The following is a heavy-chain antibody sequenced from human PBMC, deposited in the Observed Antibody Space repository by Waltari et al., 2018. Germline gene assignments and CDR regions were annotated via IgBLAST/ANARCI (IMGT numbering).Heavy chain of an antibody. CDR2: IRIRTYGGTT. V-gene: IGHV3-49*05. Sequence: EVQLVESGGDLVKPGRSLRLSCTASGFAFGDYAVSWFRQAPGKGLEWVGLIRIRTYGGTTQSAASVKGRFTISRDDSKSIAYLQMNTLRTEDTAMYYCTRWADGVDDYFDYWGQGTLVTVSS. CDR3: TRWADGVDDYFDY. D-gene: IGHD3-16*01. J-gene: IGHJ4*02. CDR1: GFAFGDYA.